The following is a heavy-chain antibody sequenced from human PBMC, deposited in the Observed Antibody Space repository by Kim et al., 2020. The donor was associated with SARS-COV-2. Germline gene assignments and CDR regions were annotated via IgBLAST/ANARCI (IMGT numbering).Heavy chain of an antibody. V-gene: IGHV4-39*01. D-gene: IGHD6-25*01. Sequence: HKSRVTKSVDTSKNQFSLKLSSVTAADTAVYYCARRRKAIAAASHWYFDLWGRGTLVTVSS. CDR3: ARRRKAIAAASHWYFDL. J-gene: IGHJ2*01.